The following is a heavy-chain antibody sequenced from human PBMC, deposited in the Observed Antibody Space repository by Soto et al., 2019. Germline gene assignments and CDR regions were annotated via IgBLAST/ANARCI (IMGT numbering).Heavy chain of an antibody. CDR2: ISNSGTTR. V-gene: IGHV3-11*01. D-gene: IGHD4-17*01. CDR3: ARAREPYFSLRPVDY. J-gene: IGHJ4*02. Sequence: QVQLVESGGGLVEPGGSLRLSCVASGFTFSDYYMSWIRQAPGKGLEYVSYISNSGTTRYHADSGTGRFTISRDNANNSLFLQLNSLRVEDTAMYYCARAREPYFSLRPVDYWGQGTLVTVSS. CDR1: GFTFSDYY.